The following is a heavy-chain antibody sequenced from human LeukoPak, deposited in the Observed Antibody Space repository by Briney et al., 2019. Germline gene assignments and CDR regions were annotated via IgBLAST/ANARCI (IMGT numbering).Heavy chain of an antibody. Sequence: GGSLRLSCAVSGFTFSKHWMSWVRQAPGKGLEWVAEINEDGSEKYYVDSVKGRFTISRGNAKISLYLQMNSLRAEDTAVYYCARDGSVAAGEYYYYYMDVWGKGTTVTISS. D-gene: IGHD6-13*01. CDR2: INEDGSEK. CDR3: ARDGSVAAGEYYYYYMDV. J-gene: IGHJ6*03. V-gene: IGHV3-7*01. CDR1: GFTFSKHW.